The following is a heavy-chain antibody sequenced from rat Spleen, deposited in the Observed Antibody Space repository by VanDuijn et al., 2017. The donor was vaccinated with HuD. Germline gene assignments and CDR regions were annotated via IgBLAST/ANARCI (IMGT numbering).Heavy chain of an antibody. V-gene: IGHV5-25*01. J-gene: IGHJ2*01. D-gene: IGHD1-1*01. CDR3: TRDGDYRGGFDY. Sequence: EVQLVESGGGLVQPGRSLKLSCAASGFTFSDYNMAWVRQAPKKGLEWVASISTGGGNTYYRDSVKGRFTISRDNAKSTLYLQLDSRRSEDTATYYCTRDGDYRGGFDYWGQGVMVTVSS. CDR1: GFTFSDYN. CDR2: ISTGGGNT.